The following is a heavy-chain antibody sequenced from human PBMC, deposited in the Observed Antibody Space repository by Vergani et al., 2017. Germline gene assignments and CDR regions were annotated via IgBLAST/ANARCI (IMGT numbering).Heavy chain of an antibody. J-gene: IGHJ4*02. V-gene: IGHV4-30-4*01. Sequence: QVQLQESGPGLVKPSQTLSLTCTVSGGSISSGDYYWKWLRQPPGKGLVWIGYNSYSGSTYYNPSLKSRCTISVDTSKNQFSLKLRSVTAADTAVYYCARKRVVRGDFDYWGQGTLVTVSS. CDR1: GGSISSGDYY. CDR2: NSYSGST. D-gene: IGHD3-10*01. CDR3: ARKRVVRGDFDY.